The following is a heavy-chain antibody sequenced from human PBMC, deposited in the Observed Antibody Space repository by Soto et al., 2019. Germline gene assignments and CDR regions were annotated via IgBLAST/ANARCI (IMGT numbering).Heavy chain of an antibody. V-gene: IGHV1-69*13. J-gene: IGHJ5*02. D-gene: IGHD2-15*01. Sequence: SVKVSCKASGGTFSSYAISWVRQAPVQGLEWMGGIIPIFGTANYAQKFQGRVTITADESMSTAYMELSSLRSEDTAVYYCASGYGGKSLSQNKNWFDPWGQGTLVTVSS. CDR3: ASGYGGKSLSQNKNWFDP. CDR1: GGTFSSYA. CDR2: IIPIFGTA.